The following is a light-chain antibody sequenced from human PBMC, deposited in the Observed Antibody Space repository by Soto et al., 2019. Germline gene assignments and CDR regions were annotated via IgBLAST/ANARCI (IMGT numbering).Light chain of an antibody. CDR1: QSVSSSY. V-gene: IGKV3-20*01. CDR3: QQYGRSPST. J-gene: IGKJ4*01. Sequence: EIVFTQSPGTLSLSQGERATLSCRASQSVSSSYLAWYQQKPGQAPRLLIYGASSRATGIPDRFSGSGSGTDFTLAISRLEPEDFAVYYCQQYGRSPSTFGGGTKVDIK. CDR2: GAS.